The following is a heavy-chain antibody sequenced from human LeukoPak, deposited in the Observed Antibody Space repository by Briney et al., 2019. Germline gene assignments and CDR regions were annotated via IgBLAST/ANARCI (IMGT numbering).Heavy chain of an antibody. J-gene: IGHJ4*02. Sequence: PGGSLRLSCAASGFTFSSYWMSWVRQAPGKGLEGVANIKQDGSEKYYVDSVKGRFTISRDNAKNSLYLQMNSLRAEDTAVYYCARGPVPWLTADYFDYWGQGTLVTVSS. D-gene: IGHD6-19*01. CDR2: IKQDGSEK. CDR3: ARGPVPWLTADYFDY. V-gene: IGHV3-7*03. CDR1: GFTFSSYW.